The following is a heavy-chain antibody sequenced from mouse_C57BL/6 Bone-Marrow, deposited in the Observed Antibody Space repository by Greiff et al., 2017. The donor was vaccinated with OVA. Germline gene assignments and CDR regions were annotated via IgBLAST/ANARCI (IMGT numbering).Heavy chain of an antibody. J-gene: IGHJ2*01. Sequence: QVQLQQPGAELVMPGASVKLSCKASGYTFTSYWMHWVKQRPGQGLEWIGEIDPSDSYTNYNQKFKGKSTLTVDKSSSTAYMQLSSLTSEDSAVYYCARCHYGSIPFDYWGPGTPLTVSS. CDR1: GYTFTSYW. CDR2: IDPSDSYT. D-gene: IGHD1-1*01. CDR3: ARCHYGSIPFDY. V-gene: IGHV1-69*01.